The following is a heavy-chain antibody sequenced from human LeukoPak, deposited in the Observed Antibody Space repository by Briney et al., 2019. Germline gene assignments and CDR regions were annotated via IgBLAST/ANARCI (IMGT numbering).Heavy chain of an antibody. Sequence: PSETLSLPCTVSGGSISSSSYYWGWIRQPPGKGLEWIGSIYYSGSTYYNPSLKSRVTISVDTSKNQFSLKLSSVTAADTAVYYCARASYDSSGYYYSFDYWGQGTLVTVSS. J-gene: IGHJ4*02. CDR2: IYYSGST. CDR3: ARASYDSSGYYYSFDY. CDR1: GGSISSSSYY. V-gene: IGHV4-39*07. D-gene: IGHD3-22*01.